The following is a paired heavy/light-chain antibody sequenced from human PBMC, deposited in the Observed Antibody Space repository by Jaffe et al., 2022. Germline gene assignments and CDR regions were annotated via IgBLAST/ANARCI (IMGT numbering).Heavy chain of an antibody. CDR1: GDSISSSNFY. CDR3: ARQKPYYDILTGTHYYMDV. Sequence: QLQLQESGPGLVKPSETLSLTCTVSGDSISSSNFYWGWIRQPPGKGLEWIGSIYHSGSTYYNPSLKSRVTISVDASKNQFSLKVSSVTAADTAVYYCARQKPYYDILTGTHYYMDVWGKGTTVTVSS. D-gene: IGHD3-9*01. J-gene: IGHJ6*03. CDR2: IYHSGST. V-gene: IGHV4-39*01.
Light chain of an antibody. Sequence: DIQMTQSPSTLSASVGDRVTITCRASQSISSWLAWYQQKPGKAPKLLIYKASSLESGVPSRFSGSGSGTEFTLTISSLQPDDFATYYCQQYNSYWWTFGQGTKVEIK. CDR1: QSISSW. CDR2: KAS. CDR3: QQYNSYWWT. J-gene: IGKJ1*01. V-gene: IGKV1-5*03.